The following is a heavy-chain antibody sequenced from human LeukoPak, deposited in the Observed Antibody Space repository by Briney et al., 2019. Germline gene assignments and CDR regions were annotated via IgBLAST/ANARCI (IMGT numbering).Heavy chain of an antibody. CDR3: ARVGYSSSWSPSDY. Sequence: GGSLRLSCAASGFTFSSYAMSWVRQAPGKGLEWVSAISGSGGRTYYADSVKGRFTISRDNSKNTLYLQMNSLRAEDTAVYYCARVGYSSSWSPSDYWGQGALVTVSS. V-gene: IGHV3-23*01. CDR2: ISGSGGRT. CDR1: GFTFSSYA. D-gene: IGHD6-13*01. J-gene: IGHJ4*02.